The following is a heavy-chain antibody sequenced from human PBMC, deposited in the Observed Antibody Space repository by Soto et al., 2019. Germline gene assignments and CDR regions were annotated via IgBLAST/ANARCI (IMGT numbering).Heavy chain of an antibody. V-gene: IGHV5-51*01. D-gene: IGHD3-10*01. CDR1: GYTFTTYW. CDR3: ARQYGSGSFDY. CDR2: IYSGDSDI. J-gene: IGHJ4*02. Sequence: HGESLKISCKASGYTFTTYWIGWVRQRPGKGLEWMGIIYSGDSDIRYSPSFEGQVTISADTSLSTAYLQWGSLKASDTAMYYCARQYGSGSFDYWGQGTLVTVSS.